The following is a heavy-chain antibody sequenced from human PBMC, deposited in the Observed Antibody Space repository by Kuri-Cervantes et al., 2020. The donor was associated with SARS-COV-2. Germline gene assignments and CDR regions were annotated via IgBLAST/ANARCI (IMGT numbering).Heavy chain of an antibody. CDR2: IYYSGSA. CDR1: GGSISSSSYY. J-gene: IGHJ6*03. CDR3: ARGWLLPHYYYYMDV. D-gene: IGHD3-22*01. Sequence: GSLRLSCTVSGGSISSSSYYWGWIRQPPGKGLEWIGSIYYSGSANYNPSLKSRVTISIDTSKNQFSLKLTSMTAADTAVYYCARGWLLPHYYYYMDVWGKGTTVTVSS. V-gene: IGHV4-39*07.